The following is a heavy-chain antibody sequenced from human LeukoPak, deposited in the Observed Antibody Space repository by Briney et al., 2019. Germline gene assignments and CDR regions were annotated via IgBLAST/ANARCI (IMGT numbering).Heavy chain of an antibody. CDR3: ARGHRYYDILTGYSCAGFDY. CDR1: GGSFSGYY. V-gene: IGHV4-34*01. J-gene: IGHJ4*02. Sequence: SETLSLTCAVYGGSFSGYYWSWIRQPPGKGLEWIGEINHSGSTNYNPSLKSRVTISVDTSKNQFSLKLSSVTAADTAVYYCARGHRYYDILTGYSCAGFDYWGQGTLVTASS. CDR2: INHSGST. D-gene: IGHD3-9*01.